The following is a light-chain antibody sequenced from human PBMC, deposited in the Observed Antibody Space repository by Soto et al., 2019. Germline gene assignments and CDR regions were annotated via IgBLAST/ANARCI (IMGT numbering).Light chain of an antibody. CDR3: CSYAGSYTYV. CDR1: SNVVGGYNY. J-gene: IGLJ1*01. CDR2: DVS. Sequence: QSVLSQPRSVSGSPGQSVTISCTGTSNVVGGYNYVSWYQQHPGKAPKLMIYDVSKRPSGVPDRFSGSKSDNTASLTISGLQAEDEADYYCCSYAGSYTYVFGTGTKVTVL. V-gene: IGLV2-11*01.